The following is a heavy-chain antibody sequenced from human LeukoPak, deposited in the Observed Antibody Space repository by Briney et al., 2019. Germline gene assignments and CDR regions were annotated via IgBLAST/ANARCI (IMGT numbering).Heavy chain of an antibody. CDR2: ISSSSGTI. Sequence: PGGPLRLSCAASGFTFSSYSMNWVRQTPGKGLEWLSYISSSSGTIYSADSVKGRFTISRDNAKNSLYLQMNSLRAEDTAVYYCARRGWGGSGFDYWGQGTLVTVSS. J-gene: IGHJ4*02. CDR1: GFTFSSYS. D-gene: IGHD3-16*01. V-gene: IGHV3-48*01. CDR3: ARRGWGGSGFDY.